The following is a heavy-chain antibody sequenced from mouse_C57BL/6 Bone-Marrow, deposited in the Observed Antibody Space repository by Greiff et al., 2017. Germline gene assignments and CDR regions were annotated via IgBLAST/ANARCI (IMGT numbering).Heavy chain of an antibody. Sequence: VQLQQSGPVLVKPGASVKMSCKASGYTFTDYYMNWVKQSHGKSLEWIGVINPYNGGTSYNQKFKGKATLTVDKSSSTAYMELNSLTSEDSAVYYCARWMYYYGVFDVWGTGTTVTVSS. CDR1: GYTFTDYY. J-gene: IGHJ1*03. D-gene: IGHD1-1*01. CDR2: INPYNGGT. CDR3: ARWMYYYGVFDV. V-gene: IGHV1-19*01.